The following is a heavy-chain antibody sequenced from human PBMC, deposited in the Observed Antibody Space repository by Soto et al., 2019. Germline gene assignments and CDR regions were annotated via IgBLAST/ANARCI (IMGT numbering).Heavy chain of an antibody. J-gene: IGHJ6*03. CDR2: IKSKTDGGTT. CDR1: GITFSNAW. Sequence: EVQLVESGGGLVKPGGSLRLSCAASGITFSNAWMSWVRQAPGKGLEWVGRIKSKTDGGTTDYAAPVKGRFTISRDDSKNTLYLQMNSLKTEDTAVYYCTTASGYPIYYYYYYMDVWGKGTTVTVSS. D-gene: IGHD3-22*01. V-gene: IGHV3-15*01. CDR3: TTASGYPIYYYYYYMDV.